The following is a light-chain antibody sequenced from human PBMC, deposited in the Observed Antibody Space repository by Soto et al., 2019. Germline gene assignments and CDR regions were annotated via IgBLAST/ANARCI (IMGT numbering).Light chain of an antibody. V-gene: IGLV2-23*01. CDR2: EAT. CDR1: SNDVGGYDL. Sequence: QSALTQPASVSGSPGQSITISCTGTSNDVGGYDLVSWYQQLPGKAPKLMVYEATKRPSGISSRFSGSKSGSTASLTISGLQAEDEADYYCWSYAVGRTYVFGTGTKLTVL. CDR3: WSYAVGRTYV. J-gene: IGLJ1*01.